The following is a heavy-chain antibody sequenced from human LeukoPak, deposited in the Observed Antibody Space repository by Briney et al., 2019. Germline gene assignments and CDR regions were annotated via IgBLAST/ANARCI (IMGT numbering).Heavy chain of an antibody. D-gene: IGHD6-13*01. CDR1: GGSISSSSYY. V-gene: IGHV4-39*01. CDR2: IYYSGST. J-gene: IGHJ4*02. Sequence: SETLSLTCTVSGGSISSSSYYWGWIRQPPGKGLEWIGSIYYSGSTYYNPSLKSRVTISVDTSKNQFSLKLSSVTAADTAVYYCRASPDSSWYVEESFDYWGQGTLVTVSS. CDR3: RASPDSSWYVEESFDY.